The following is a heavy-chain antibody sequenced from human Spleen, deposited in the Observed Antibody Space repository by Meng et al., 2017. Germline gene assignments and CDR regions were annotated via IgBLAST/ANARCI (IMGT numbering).Heavy chain of an antibody. D-gene: IGHD6-19*01. Sequence: QVELRESGPGLVTPPPPLTRPCTVAGGSFSGYYWSWIRQPPGKGLEWIGEINHSGSTNYNPSLKSRVTISVDTSKNQFSLKLSSVTAADTAVYYCARGWWLATSNSNWFDPWGQGTLVTVSS. J-gene: IGHJ5*02. CDR3: ARGWWLATSNSNWFDP. V-gene: IGHV4-34*09. CDR2: INHSGST. CDR1: GGSFSGYY.